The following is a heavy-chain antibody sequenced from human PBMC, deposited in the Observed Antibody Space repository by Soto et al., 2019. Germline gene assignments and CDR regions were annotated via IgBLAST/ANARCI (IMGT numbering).Heavy chain of an antibody. CDR1: GFTFSDYG. D-gene: IGHD6-6*01. J-gene: IGHJ4*02. Sequence: GGSLRLSCAASGFTFSDYGIHWVRQAPGKCLDWVAVISYDGSQEYYADSVKGRFTISRDNSKNTLYLQMNSLRHEDTAVYYCAKDSFEYTTSPTFDYWGQGXLVTVSS. V-gene: IGHV3-30*18. CDR2: ISYDGSQE. CDR3: AKDSFEYTTSPTFDY.